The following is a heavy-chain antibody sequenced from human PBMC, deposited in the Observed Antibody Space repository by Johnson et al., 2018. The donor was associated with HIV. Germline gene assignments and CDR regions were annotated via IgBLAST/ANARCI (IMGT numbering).Heavy chain of an antibody. CDR1: GFTVSSNY. CDR2: INWNGGST. Sequence: VLLVESGGGLIQPGGSLRLSCAASGFTVSSNYMSWVRQAPGKGLEWVSGINWNGGSTYYANSVKGRFTISRDNAKNTLYLQMNSLRAEDTAVYYCAIDKRRGDYVWGSYRSYDAFDIWGQGTMVTVSS. J-gene: IGHJ3*02. D-gene: IGHD3-16*02. V-gene: IGHV3-53*01. CDR3: AIDKRRGDYVWGSYRSYDAFDI.